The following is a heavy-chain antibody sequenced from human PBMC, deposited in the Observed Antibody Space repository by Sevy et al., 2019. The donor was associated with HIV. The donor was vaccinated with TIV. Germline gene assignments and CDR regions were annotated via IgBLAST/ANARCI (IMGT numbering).Heavy chain of an antibody. J-gene: IGHJ6*02. V-gene: IGHV3-21*01. CDR2: ISSRSTFT. Sequence: GESLKISCVGSGFTFKDDFMTWVRQAPGKGLEWVSSISSRSTFTYYADSVKGRFTISRANAQNSMFLQMNSVRPEDTAVYYCARDRDDYASGRRHPYYYYHGMDVWGQGTTVTVSS. D-gene: IGHD3-10*01. CDR3: ARDRDDYASGRRHPYYYYHGMDV. CDR1: GFTFKDDF.